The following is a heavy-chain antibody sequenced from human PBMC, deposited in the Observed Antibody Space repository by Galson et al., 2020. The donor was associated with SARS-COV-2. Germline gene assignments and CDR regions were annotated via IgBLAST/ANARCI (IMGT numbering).Heavy chain of an antibody. CDR2: IVYDGSDK. CDR3: ARDGQLSSGWAFEY. D-gene: IGHD6-25*01. Sequence: GESLKICCAASGITFSSHAIHWVRQAPGKGLEWVAQIVYDGSDKYYGDSVKGRFTISRDSSKNMVYLQMTNLKVDDTAVYYCARDGQLSSGWAFEYWGQGTLVTVSS. J-gene: IGHJ4*02. V-gene: IGHV3-33*01. CDR1: GITFSSHA.